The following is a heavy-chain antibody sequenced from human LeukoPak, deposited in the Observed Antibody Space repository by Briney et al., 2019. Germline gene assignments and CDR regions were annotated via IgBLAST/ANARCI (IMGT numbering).Heavy chain of an antibody. CDR1: GGSVSSGSYY. CDR2: IYYSGST. V-gene: IGHV4-61*01. Sequence: PSETLSLTCTVSGGSVSSGSYYWSWIRQSPGKGLEWIAHIYYSGSTNYNPSLKSRVTISVDTSKNQFSLKLSSVTAADTAVYYCARGGSGYALNWFDPWGQGTLVTVSS. D-gene: IGHD5-12*01. J-gene: IGHJ5*02. CDR3: ARGGSGYALNWFDP.